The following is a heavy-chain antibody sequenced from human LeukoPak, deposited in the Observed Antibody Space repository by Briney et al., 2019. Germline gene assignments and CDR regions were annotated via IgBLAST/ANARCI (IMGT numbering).Heavy chain of an antibody. Sequence: SETLSLTCTVSGGSISSSRYYWGWIRQPQGKGLEWIGSIYYSGSTYYNPSLKSRVTISVDTSKNQFSLKLSSVTAADTAVYYCARLRGYSYGYGVFDYWGQGTLVTVSS. D-gene: IGHD5-18*01. J-gene: IGHJ4*02. V-gene: IGHV4-39*01. CDR3: ARLRGYSYGYGVFDY. CDR1: GGSISSSRYY. CDR2: IYYSGST.